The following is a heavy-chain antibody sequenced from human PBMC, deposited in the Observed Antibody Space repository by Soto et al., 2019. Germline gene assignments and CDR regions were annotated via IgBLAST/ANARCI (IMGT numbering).Heavy chain of an antibody. Sequence: GGSLRLSCATSGFTFNTFAMHWVRQAPGKGLEWLAVISYDGSHKYYADSVKGRFTISRDNAKNSLYLQMNSLRAEDTAVYYCARDVSSSGPFDYWGQGTLVTVSS. CDR3: ARDVSSSGPFDY. V-gene: IGHV3-30-3*01. J-gene: IGHJ4*02. CDR2: ISYDGSHK. CDR1: GFTFNTFA. D-gene: IGHD6-19*01.